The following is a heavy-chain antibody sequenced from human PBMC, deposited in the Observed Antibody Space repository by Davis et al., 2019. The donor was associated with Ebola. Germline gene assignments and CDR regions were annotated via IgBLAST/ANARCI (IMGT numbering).Heavy chain of an antibody. D-gene: IGHD1-26*01. J-gene: IGHJ6*02. CDR3: ARQYGESWVDYYYGFDV. Sequence: GESLKISCAVSGVTFRNHVMSWVRQAPGKGLESVSSISSSGGNSFYMDSVKGRFYIDRDNSKNTVYLQMSSLRAEDTAVYYCARQYGESWVDYYYGFDVWGQGTTVTVSS. V-gene: IGHV3-23*01. CDR2: ISSSGGNS. CDR1: GVTFRNHV.